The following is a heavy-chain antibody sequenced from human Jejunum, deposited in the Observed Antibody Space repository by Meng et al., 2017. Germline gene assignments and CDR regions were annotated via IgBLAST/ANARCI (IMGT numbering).Heavy chain of an antibody. V-gene: IGHV3-30*04. Sequence: GESLKISCATSGFTFNNYALHWVRQAPGKGLEWVAVISYDGSSKFYADSVKGRFPISRDSSKGTLYLQMSSLRTEDTAMYFCARANYGSRSSFDYWGQGTLVTVSS. CDR3: ARANYGSRSSFDY. D-gene: IGHD3-10*01. J-gene: IGHJ4*02. CDR1: GFTFNNYA. CDR2: ISYDGSSK.